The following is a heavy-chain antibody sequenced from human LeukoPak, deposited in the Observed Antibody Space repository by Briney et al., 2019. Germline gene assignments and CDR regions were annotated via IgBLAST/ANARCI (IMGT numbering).Heavy chain of an antibody. CDR3: ARGAESAVAGPPFDY. CDR2: IYSSGNT. D-gene: IGHD6-19*01. J-gene: IGHJ4*02. Sequence: SETLSLTCTVSGKSVSSSGYYWSWIRQPAGKTLEWIGRIYSSGNTRYNPSLKSRVTMSVDTSKNELSLKLSSVTAADTAVYYCARGAESAVAGPPFDYWGQGTLVTVSS. V-gene: IGHV4-61*02. CDR1: GKSVSSSGYY.